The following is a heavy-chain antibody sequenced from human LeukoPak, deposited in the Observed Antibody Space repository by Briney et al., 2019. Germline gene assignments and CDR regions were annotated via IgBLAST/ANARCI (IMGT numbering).Heavy chain of an antibody. CDR1: GYSFTSYW. J-gene: IGHJ3*02. Sequence: GESLKISCKGSGYSFTSYWIGWVRQMPGKGLEWMGIIYPGDSDTRYSPSFQGQVTISADKSISTAYLQWSSLKASDTAMYYCARHETGYSSGGSCSEDAFDIWGQGTMVTVSS. CDR2: IYPGDSDT. V-gene: IGHV5-51*01. CDR3: ARHETGYSSGGSCSEDAFDI. D-gene: IGHD2-15*01.